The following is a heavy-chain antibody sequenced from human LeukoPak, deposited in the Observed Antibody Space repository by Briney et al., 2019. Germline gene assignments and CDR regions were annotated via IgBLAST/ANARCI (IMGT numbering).Heavy chain of an antibody. D-gene: IGHD4-23*01. CDR1: GGSISSDY. Sequence: SETLSLTCSVSGGSISSDYWSWIRQPPGKGLEWIGYSYYSGTTNYNPSLKSRVTISVDTSKNQLSLKLRSVTAADTAVYYCARNGSNSDFDYWGQGTLVTVSS. J-gene: IGHJ4*02. CDR3: ARNGSNSDFDY. CDR2: SYYSGTT. V-gene: IGHV4-59*01.